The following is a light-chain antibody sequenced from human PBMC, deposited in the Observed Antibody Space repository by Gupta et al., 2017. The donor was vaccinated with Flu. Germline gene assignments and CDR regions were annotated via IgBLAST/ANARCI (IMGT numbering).Light chain of an antibody. CDR2: MSS. Sequence: DINTTTGRTRHSINNFDGWSQHKPDKAPNLLICMSSRVEPVAPSRCSGRGSGTEFTRTISILHPDDVATYYCQQYNKYPRTFGQGTKVEIK. CDR1: HSINNF. V-gene: IGKV1-5*03. CDR3: QQYNKYPRT. J-gene: IGKJ1*01.